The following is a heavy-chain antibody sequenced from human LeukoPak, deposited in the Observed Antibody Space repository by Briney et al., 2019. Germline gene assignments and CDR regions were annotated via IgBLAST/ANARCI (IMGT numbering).Heavy chain of an antibody. D-gene: IGHD3-22*01. CDR2: INPSGGST. Sequence: ASVKVSCKASGYTFTSYYMNWVRQAPGQGLEWMGIINPSGGSTSYAQKFQGRVTMTRDTSTSTVYMELSSLRSEDTAVYYCARERGYYDSSGYYEPLPIDYWGQGTLVTVSS. CDR1: GYTFTSYY. CDR3: ARERGYYDSSGYYEPLPIDY. V-gene: IGHV1-46*01. J-gene: IGHJ4*02.